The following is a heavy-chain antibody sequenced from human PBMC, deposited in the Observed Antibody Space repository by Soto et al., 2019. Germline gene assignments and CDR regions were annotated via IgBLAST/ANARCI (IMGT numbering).Heavy chain of an antibody. V-gene: IGHV3-30-3*01. CDR1: GFTFSSYV. Sequence: QVQLVESGGGVVQPGRSLRLSCAASGFTFSSYVMHWVRQAPGKGLEWVAVISYDGSNKYYADSVKGRFTISRDNSKNTLYLQMNSLRAEDTAVYYCARARIAMPSNWFDPWGQGNLVIVS. D-gene: IGHD2-2*01. J-gene: IGHJ5*02. CDR3: ARARIAMPSNWFDP. CDR2: ISYDGSNK.